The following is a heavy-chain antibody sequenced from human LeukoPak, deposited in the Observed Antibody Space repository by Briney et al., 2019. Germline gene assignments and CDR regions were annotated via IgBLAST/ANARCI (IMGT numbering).Heavy chain of an antibody. V-gene: IGHV4-38-2*01. CDR2: IYHSGST. D-gene: IGHD2-2*01. CDR1: GYSISSGYY. CDR3: ARAPGRYDYYMDV. Sequence: ASETLSLTCAVSGYSISSGYYWGWIRQPPGKGLEWIGSIYHSGSTYHNPSLKSRFTISVDTSKNQFSLKLSSVTAADTAVYYCARAPGRYDYYMDVWGKGTTVTVSS. J-gene: IGHJ6*03.